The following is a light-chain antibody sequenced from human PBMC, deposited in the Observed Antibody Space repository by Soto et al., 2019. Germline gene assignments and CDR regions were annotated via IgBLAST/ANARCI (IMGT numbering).Light chain of an antibody. V-gene: IGKV3-11*01. CDR1: QSVSSY. J-gene: IGKJ1*01. CDR2: DAS. Sequence: EIVLTQSPATLSLSPGERVTLSCRASQSVSSYLAWYQQKPGQAPRLLIYDASNMATGIPARFSGSGSGTDFTLTISSLEPEDFAVYYCHQRSNWPWTFGQGTKVEIK. CDR3: HQRSNWPWT.